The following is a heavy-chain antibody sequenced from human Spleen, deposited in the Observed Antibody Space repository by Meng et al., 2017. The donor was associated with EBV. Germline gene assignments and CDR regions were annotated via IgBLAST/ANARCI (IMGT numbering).Heavy chain of an antibody. CDR1: GVTFSSSA. CDR2: IIPIFGTA. V-gene: IGHV1-69*01. D-gene: IGHD5-12*01. J-gene: IGHJ4*02. Sequence: QVLWMQSAAELKKPGPAVKASCKGSGVTFSSSAIRWVRQAPGQGLEWMGGIIPIFGTANYAQKFQGRVTITADESTSTAYMELSSLRSEDTAVYYCATPIFSQVATLSRDRFDYWGQGTLVTVSS. CDR3: ATPIFSQVATLSRDRFDY.